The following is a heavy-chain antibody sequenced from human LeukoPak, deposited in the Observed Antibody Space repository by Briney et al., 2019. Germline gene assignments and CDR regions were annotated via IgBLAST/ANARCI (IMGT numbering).Heavy chain of an antibody. CDR3: ARMGFDILTGYYWAFDY. V-gene: IGHV2-70*01. Sequence: SGPALVKPTQTLTLTCTFSGFSLRTSGMCVSWIRQPPGKALEWLALIDWDDDKYYSTSLKTRLTISKDTSKNQVVLTMTNMDPVDTATYYCARMGFDILTGYYWAFDYWGQGTLVTVSS. CDR1: GFSLRTSGMC. D-gene: IGHD3-9*01. CDR2: IDWDDDK. J-gene: IGHJ4*02.